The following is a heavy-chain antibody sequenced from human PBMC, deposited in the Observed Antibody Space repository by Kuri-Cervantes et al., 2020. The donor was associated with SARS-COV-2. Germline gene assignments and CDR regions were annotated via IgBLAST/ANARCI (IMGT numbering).Heavy chain of an antibody. V-gene: IGHV4-38-2*02. CDR2: IYYSGST. CDR1: GYSISSGYY. CDR3: ARDGYCSSTSCYMDYYYYYMDV. J-gene: IGHJ6*03. D-gene: IGHD2-2*02. Sequence: SQTLSLTCAVSGYSISSGYYWGWIRQPPGKGLEWIGSIYYSGSTYYNPSLKSRVTISVDTSKNQFSLKLSSVTAADTAVYYCARDGYCSSTSCYMDYYYYYMDVWGKGTTVTVSS.